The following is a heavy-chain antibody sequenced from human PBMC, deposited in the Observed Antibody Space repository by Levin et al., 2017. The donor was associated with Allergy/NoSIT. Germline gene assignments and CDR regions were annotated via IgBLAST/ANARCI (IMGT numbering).Heavy chain of an antibody. J-gene: IGHJ3*02. CDR2: IKEDGSEK. V-gene: IGHV3-7*01. D-gene: IGHD2/OR15-2a*01. CDR3: ARGNSNAFDI. CDR1: GFTFSRYY. Sequence: GGSLRLSCAASGFTFSRYYMRWVRQAPGKGLEWVANIKEDGSEKYYVDSVKGRFTISRDNAKNSLYLQMNSLRAEDTAVYYCARGNSNAFDIWGQGTMVTVSS.